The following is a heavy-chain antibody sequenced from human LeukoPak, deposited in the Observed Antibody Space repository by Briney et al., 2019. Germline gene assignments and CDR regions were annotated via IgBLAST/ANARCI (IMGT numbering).Heavy chain of an antibody. V-gene: IGHV3-49*04. J-gene: IGHJ4*02. CDR3: TITGDFDY. CDR1: GFTFSYYS. D-gene: IGHD1-20*01. Sequence: PGGSLRLSCAASGFTFSYYSINWVRQAPGKGLEWVGFIRSKAYGGTTEYAASVKGRFTISRDDSKSIAYLQMNSLKTEDTAVYYCTITGDFDYWGQGTLVTVSS. CDR2: IRSKAYGGTT.